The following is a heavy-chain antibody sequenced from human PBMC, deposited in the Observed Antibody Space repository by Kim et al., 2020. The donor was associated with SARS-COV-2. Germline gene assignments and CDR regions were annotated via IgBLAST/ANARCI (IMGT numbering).Heavy chain of an antibody. CDR3: ARDLRIGAY. Sequence: GGSLRLSCAASGFTLSSYWMHWVRQAPGKGLVWVSRIRSDGSGPTYADSVKGRFTISRDNAKNTLYLQMNSLRVEDTAVYYCARDLRIGAYWGQGTLVTVSS. CDR2: IRSDGSGP. D-gene: IGHD3-3*01. CDR1: GFTLSSYW. V-gene: IGHV3-74*01. J-gene: IGHJ4*02.